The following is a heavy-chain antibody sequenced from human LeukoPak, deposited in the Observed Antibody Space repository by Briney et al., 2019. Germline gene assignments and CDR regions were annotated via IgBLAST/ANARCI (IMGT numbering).Heavy chain of an antibody. CDR2: INPNSGGT. D-gene: IGHD3-22*01. V-gene: IGHV1-2*02. CDR3: ARELWDYYDSSGHTMIYGMDV. J-gene: IGHJ6*02. CDR1: GYTFTGYY. Sequence: GASVKVSCKASGYTFTGYYMHWVRQAPGQGLEWMGWINPNSGGTNYAQKFQGRVTMTRDTSISTAYMELSRLRSDDTAVYYCARELWDYYDSSGHTMIYGMDVWGQGTTVTVSS.